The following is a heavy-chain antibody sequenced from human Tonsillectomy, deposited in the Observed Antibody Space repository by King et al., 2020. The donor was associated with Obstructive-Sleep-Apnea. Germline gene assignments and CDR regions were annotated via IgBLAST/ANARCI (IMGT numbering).Heavy chain of an antibody. D-gene: IGHD1-1*01. CDR3: ARHSRPTGIAGY. CDR2: IYNSETT. CDR1: GGSISSYY. J-gene: IGHJ4*02. Sequence: QLQESGPGLVKPSETLSLTCTVSGGSISSYYWSWIRQPPGKGLEWIGYIYNSETTKYNPSLNSRVTISVDTSKNHFSLKLSSVTAADTAVYYCARHSRPTGIAGYWGQGTLVTVSS. V-gene: IGHV4-59*08.